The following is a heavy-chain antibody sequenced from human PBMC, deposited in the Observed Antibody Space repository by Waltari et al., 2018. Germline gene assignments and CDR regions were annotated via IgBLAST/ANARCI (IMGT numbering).Heavy chain of an antibody. Sequence: QVQLQESGPGLVKPSETLSLTCAVSGYSISSGYYWGCIRQPPGKGLEWIGSIYHSGSTYYNPSLKSRVTISVDTSKNQFSLKLSSVTAADTAVYYCARPIVATIFGGFDYWGQGTLVTVSS. CDR3: ARPIVATIFGGFDY. CDR2: IYHSGST. CDR1: GYSISSGYY. V-gene: IGHV4-38-2*01. J-gene: IGHJ4*02. D-gene: IGHD5-12*01.